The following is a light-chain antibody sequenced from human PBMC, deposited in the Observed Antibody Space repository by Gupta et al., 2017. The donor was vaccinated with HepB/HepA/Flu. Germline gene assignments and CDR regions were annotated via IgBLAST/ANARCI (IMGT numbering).Light chain of an antibody. CDR1: QGIRND. CDR2: AAS. V-gene: IGKV1-6*01. CDR3: RQDDTYPWA. Sequence: AIQMTQSPSSLSASVGDRVTITCRASQGIRNDLGWYQQKPGKAPKLLISAASTVESGVPTRFSGIGSGTDFTLTISSRQPEDFANYYCRQDDTYPWAFGQGTKVEIK. J-gene: IGKJ1*01.